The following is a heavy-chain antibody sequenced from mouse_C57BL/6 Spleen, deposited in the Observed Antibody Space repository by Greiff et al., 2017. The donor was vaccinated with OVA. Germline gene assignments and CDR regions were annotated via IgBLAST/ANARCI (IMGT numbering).Heavy chain of an antibody. CDR2: IDPSDSYT. J-gene: IGHJ2*01. D-gene: IGHD1-2*01. V-gene: IGHV1-69*01. CDR3: ARRHYSRNCFDY. Sequence: QVQLQQPGAELVMPGASVKLSCKASGYTFTSYWMHWVKQRPGQGLEWIGEIDPSDSYTNYNQKFKGKSTLTVDKSSSTAYMQLSSLTSEDSAVYYCARRHYSRNCFDYWGQGTTLTVSS. CDR1: GYTFTSYW.